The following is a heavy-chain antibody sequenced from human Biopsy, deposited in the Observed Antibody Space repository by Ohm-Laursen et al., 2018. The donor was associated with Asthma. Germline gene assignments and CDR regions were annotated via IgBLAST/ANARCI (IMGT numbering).Heavy chain of an antibody. Sequence: APVKVSCKISGYSLTDLSMHWVRQASGQGLEWMGGHDHEEGGTVNARRFQGRVTMTEDTSTDTAYMELSSLSSDDTAVYYCASDFPKDYVRCNFQFWGQGTLVTVSS. D-gene: IGHD4-17*01. CDR2: HDHEEGGT. CDR1: GYSLTDLS. J-gene: IGHJ4*02. V-gene: IGHV1-24*01. CDR3: ASDFPKDYVRCNFQF.